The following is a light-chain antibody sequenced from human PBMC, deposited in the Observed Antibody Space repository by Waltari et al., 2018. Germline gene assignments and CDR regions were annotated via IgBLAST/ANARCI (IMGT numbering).Light chain of an antibody. V-gene: IGLV3-25*03. Sequence: SYELPQPPPVPVSPGQTATITCSGDALPTQYAFWYPQKTGQAPVLVTYKDTERPSGIPDRFSGSTSGTTVTLTISGVQAEDEADYYCQSADSTSTHVVFGGGTKLTVL. J-gene: IGLJ2*01. CDR2: KDT. CDR3: QSADSTSTHVV. CDR1: ALPTQY.